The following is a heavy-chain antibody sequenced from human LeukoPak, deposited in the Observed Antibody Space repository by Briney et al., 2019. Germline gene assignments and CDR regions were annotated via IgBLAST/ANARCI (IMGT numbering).Heavy chain of an antibody. D-gene: IGHD4-17*01. Sequence: PSETLSLTCTVSGGSISSSSYYWGWIRQPPGKGLEWIGSIYYSGSTYYNPSLKSRVTISVDTSKNQFSLKLSSVTAADTAVYYCAMVLAVTTYWYFDLWGRGTLVTVSS. CDR2: IYYSGST. J-gene: IGHJ2*01. CDR1: GGSISSSSYY. CDR3: AMVLAVTTYWYFDL. V-gene: IGHV4-39*01.